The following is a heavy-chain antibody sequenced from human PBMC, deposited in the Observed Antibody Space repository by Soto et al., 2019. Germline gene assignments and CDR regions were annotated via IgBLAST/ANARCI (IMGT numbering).Heavy chain of an antibody. CDR3: AREESGGLEY. V-gene: IGHV1-18*01. J-gene: IGHJ4*02. Sequence: QVQLVQSGVEVKKPGASVKVSCKASGYTFSNYGISWVRQAPGQGLEWMGWFSSYNGDARYAQNLQGRGTMTTDTSTSTAYMELWSLRSDDTAVYYCAREESGGLEYWGQVTLCTVSS. CDR1: GYTFSNYG. CDR2: FSSYNGDA. D-gene: IGHD1-26*01.